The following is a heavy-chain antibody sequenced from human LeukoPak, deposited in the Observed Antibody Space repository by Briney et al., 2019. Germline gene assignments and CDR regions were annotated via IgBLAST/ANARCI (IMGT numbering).Heavy chain of an antibody. CDR2: INPSGGST. Sequence: ASVKVSCKASGYTFTSYYMHWVRQAPGQGLEWMGIINPSGGSTSYAQKFQGRVTMTRDTSTSTVYMEPSSLRSEDTAVYYCARAEHYYGSGSYYLGYWGQGTLVTVSS. J-gene: IGHJ4*02. D-gene: IGHD3-10*01. CDR3: ARAEHYYGSGSYYLGY. CDR1: GYTFTSYY. V-gene: IGHV1-46*01.